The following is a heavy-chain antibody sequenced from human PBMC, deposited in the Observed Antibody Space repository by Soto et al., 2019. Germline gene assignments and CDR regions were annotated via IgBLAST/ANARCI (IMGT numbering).Heavy chain of an antibody. Sequence: QVQLQESGPGLVKPSETLSLTCTVSGGSISSNYWSWIRQPPGKGLEWIGYIYYSGSTKYNPSLTRRVTIAVDTSTNQVSLQLNSVTAADTAVYYCVNGGCSGGSCYPWISWFDPWGQGTLVTVSS. CDR3: VNGGCSGGSCYPWISWFDP. V-gene: IGHV4-59*08. J-gene: IGHJ5*02. CDR1: GGSISSNY. CDR2: IYYSGST. D-gene: IGHD2-15*01.